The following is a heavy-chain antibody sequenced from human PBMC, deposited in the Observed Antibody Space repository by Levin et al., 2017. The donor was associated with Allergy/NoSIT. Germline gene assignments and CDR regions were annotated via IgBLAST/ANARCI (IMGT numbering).Heavy chain of an antibody. CDR1: GFTFSSYG. J-gene: IGHJ1*01. CDR2: ISYDGSNK. Sequence: GGSLRLSCAASGFTFSSYGMHWVRQAPGKGLEWVAVISYDGSNKYYADSVKGRFTISRDNSKNTLYLQMNSLRAEDTAVYYCAQSPYYYGSGSLLRAEYFQHWGQGTLVTVSS. D-gene: IGHD3-10*01. V-gene: IGHV3-30*18. CDR3: AQSPYYYGSGSLLRAEYFQH.